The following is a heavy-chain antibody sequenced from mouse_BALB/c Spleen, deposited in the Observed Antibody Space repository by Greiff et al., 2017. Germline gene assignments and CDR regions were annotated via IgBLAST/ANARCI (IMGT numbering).Heavy chain of an antibody. CDR1: GYTFTDYE. J-gene: IGHJ3*01. Sequence: QVHVKQSGAELVRPGASVTLSCKASGYTFTDYEMHWVKQTPVHGLEWIGAIDPETGGTAYNQKFKGKATLTADKSSSTAYMELRSLTSEDSAVYYCTRSWDGFAYWGQGTLVTVSA. CDR2: IDPETGGT. V-gene: IGHV1-15*01. D-gene: IGHD4-1*01. CDR3: TRSWDGFAY.